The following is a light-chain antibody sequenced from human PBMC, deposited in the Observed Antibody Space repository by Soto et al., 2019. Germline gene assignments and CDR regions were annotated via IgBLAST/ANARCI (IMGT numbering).Light chain of an antibody. J-gene: IGKJ1*01. V-gene: IGKV3-11*01. CDR2: DTS. Sequence: EIVLTQSPATLSLPPGERATLSCRASQSVNKYLAWFQQKLGQPPRLLIYDTSNRATGIPPRFSGSGSGTDFTLIISSLEPEDFAVYDCQQRFNWPWTFGQGTKVDI. CDR1: QSVNKY. CDR3: QQRFNWPWT.